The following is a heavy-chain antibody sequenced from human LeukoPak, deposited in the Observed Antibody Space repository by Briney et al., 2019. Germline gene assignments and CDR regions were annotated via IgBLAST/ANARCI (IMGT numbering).Heavy chain of an antibody. Sequence: GASVKVSCKASGGTFSSYVISWVRQAPGQGLEWMGIINPSGGSTSYAQKFQGRVTMTRDTSTSTVYMELSSLRSEDTAVYYCARSVRGTNDYWGQGTLVTVSS. D-gene: IGHD3-16*01. V-gene: IGHV1-46*01. CDR1: GGTFSSYV. J-gene: IGHJ4*02. CDR2: INPSGGST. CDR3: ARSVRGTNDY.